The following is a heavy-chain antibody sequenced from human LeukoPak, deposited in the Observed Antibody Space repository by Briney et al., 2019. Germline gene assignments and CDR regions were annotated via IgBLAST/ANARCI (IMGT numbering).Heavy chain of an antibody. CDR1: GGSFSGYY. J-gene: IGHJ4*02. D-gene: IGHD3-16*01. CDR3: AREGASEAFDY. V-gene: IGHV4-34*01. CDR2: INHSGST. Sequence: SETLSLTCAVYGGSFSGYYWSWIRQPPGKGLEWIGEINHSGSTNYNPSLKSRVAISVDTSKNQFSLKLSSVTAADTAVYYCAREGASEAFDYWGQGTLVTVSS.